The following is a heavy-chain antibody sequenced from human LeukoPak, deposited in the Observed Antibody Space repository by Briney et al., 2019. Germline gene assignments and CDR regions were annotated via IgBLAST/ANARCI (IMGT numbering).Heavy chain of an antibody. CDR3: TTDYLPYDILTGYYKEPFGDAFDI. J-gene: IGHJ3*02. D-gene: IGHD3-9*01. CDR1: GFTFSNAW. Sequence: PGGALRLSCAASGFTFSNAWMSWVRQAPGKGLEWVGRIKSKTDGGTTDYAAPVKGRFTISRDDSKNTLYLQMNSLKTEDTAVYYCTTDYLPYDILTGYYKEPFGDAFDIWGQGTMVTVSS. CDR2: IKSKTDGGTT. V-gene: IGHV3-15*01.